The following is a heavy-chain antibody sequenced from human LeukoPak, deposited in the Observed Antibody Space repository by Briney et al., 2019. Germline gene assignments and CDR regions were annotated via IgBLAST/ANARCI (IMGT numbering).Heavy chain of an antibody. V-gene: IGHV3-11*01. D-gene: IGHD2-2*01. Sequence: GGSLRLSCAASGFTFSDYYMSWIRQAPGKGLEWVSYISSSGSTIYYADSVKGRFTISRDNAKNSLYLQMNSLRAEDTALYYCAKVYCSSTNCPPGYWGQGTLVTVSS. J-gene: IGHJ4*02. CDR2: ISSSGSTI. CDR3: AKVYCSSTNCPPGY. CDR1: GFTFSDYY.